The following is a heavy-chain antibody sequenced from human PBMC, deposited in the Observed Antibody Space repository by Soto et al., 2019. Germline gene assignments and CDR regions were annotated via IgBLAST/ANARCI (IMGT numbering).Heavy chain of an antibody. D-gene: IGHD2-15*01. V-gene: IGHV4-59*08. Sequence: SETLSLTCTVSGGSLSSYYWSRIRQPPGKGLEWIGNVYYSGNTNYNPSLKSRVTMSLDTSKNQFSLKLSSVTAADTAVYYCARHYAVVLYHFDYWGLGTLVTVSS. CDR1: GGSLSSYY. J-gene: IGHJ4*02. CDR2: VYYSGNT. CDR3: ARHYAVVLYHFDY.